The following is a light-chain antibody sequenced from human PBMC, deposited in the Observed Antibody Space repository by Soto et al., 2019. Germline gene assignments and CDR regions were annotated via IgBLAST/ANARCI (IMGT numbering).Light chain of an antibody. CDR1: QSVSISS. CDR3: QQYGSSSYT. J-gene: IGKJ2*01. V-gene: IGKV3-20*01. Sequence: EIVLTQSPGTLSLSPGERATLSCRASQSVSISSLAWYQQTPGQAPSLLIYSASIRATGIPDRFSGSGSGTDFTLTISRLQPEDFAVYYCQQYGSSSYTFGQGTNLEIK. CDR2: SAS.